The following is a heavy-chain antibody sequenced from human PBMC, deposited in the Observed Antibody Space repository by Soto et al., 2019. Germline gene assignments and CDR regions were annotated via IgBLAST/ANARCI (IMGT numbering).Heavy chain of an antibody. D-gene: IGHD3-22*01. V-gene: IGHV4-61*01. CDR1: GDSVSSASYY. CDR2: IFYSGTT. Sequence: SETLSLTCTVSGDSVSSASYYWSWIRQPPGKGLEYIGYIFYSGTTNYNPSLKSRVAISIDTSKNQFSLELSSVTAADTAVYYCARTDSRGQWAAWYWGQGTLVTAPQ. J-gene: IGHJ4*02. CDR3: ARTDSRGQWAAWY.